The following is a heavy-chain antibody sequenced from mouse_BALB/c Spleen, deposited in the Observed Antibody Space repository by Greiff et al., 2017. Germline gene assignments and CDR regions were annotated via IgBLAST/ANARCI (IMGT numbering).Heavy chain of an antibody. CDR1: GFTFSSYA. J-gene: IGHJ1*01. V-gene: IGHV5-6-5*01. Sequence: EVHLVESGGGLVKPGGSLKLSCAASGFTFSSYAMSWVRQTPEKRLEWVASISSGGSTYYPDSVKGRFTISRDNARNILYLQMSSLRSEDTAMYYCARAYYRSWYFDVWGAGTTVTVSS. CDR2: ISSGGST. CDR3: ARAYYRSWYFDV. D-gene: IGHD2-14*01.